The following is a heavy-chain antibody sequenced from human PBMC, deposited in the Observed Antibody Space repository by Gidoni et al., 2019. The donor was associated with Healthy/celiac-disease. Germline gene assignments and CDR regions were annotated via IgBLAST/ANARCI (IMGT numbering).Heavy chain of an antibody. CDR2: IIPIFGTA. J-gene: IGHJ6*02. CDR1: GSTFSSYA. CDR3: ARGDYYGSGSYYPYYGMDV. Sequence: QVQLVQSGAEVKKPGSSVKVSCKASGSTFSSYAISWLRQAPGQGLEWMGGIIPIFGTANYAQKFQGRVTITADESTSTAYMELSSLRSEDTAVYYCARGDYYGSGSYYPYYGMDVWGQGTTVTVSS. D-gene: IGHD3-10*01. V-gene: IGHV1-69*01.